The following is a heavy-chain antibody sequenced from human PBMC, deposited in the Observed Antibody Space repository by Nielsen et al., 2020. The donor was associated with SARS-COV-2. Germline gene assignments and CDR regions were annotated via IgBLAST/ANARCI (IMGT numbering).Heavy chain of an antibody. Sequence: GESLKISCAASGFTVSSNYMSWVRQAPGKGLEWVSVIYSGGSTYYADSVKGRFTISKDNAKNSLYLQMNSLRAEDTALYYCAKIAANDAFDIWGQGTMVTVSS. CDR3: AKIAANDAFDI. V-gene: IGHV3-53*05. D-gene: IGHD6-25*01. J-gene: IGHJ3*02. CDR2: IYSGGST. CDR1: GFTVSSNY.